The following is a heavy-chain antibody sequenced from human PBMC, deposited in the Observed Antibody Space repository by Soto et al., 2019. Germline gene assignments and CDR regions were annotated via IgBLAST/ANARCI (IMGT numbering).Heavy chain of an antibody. J-gene: IGHJ4*02. V-gene: IGHV1-18*01. Sequence: SVKVSFKASCYTFTSYGISWVRQAPGQGLEWMGWISAYNGNINYAQKLQGRVTMTTDTSTSTAYMELRSLRSDDTAVYYCARDRSSRTIDYWGQGTLVTVSS. D-gene: IGHD6-13*01. CDR1: CYTFTSYG. CDR2: ISAYNGNI. CDR3: ARDRSSRTIDY.